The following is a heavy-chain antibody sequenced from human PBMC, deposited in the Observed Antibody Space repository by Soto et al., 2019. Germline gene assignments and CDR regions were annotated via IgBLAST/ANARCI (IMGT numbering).Heavy chain of an antibody. CDR1: GYTFTSYY. D-gene: IGHD3-16*01. Sequence: ASVKVSCKASGYTFTSYYMHWVRQAPGQGLEWMGIINPSGGSTSYAQKFQGRVTMTRDTSTSTVYMELSSLRSEDTVVYYCARDRDYDYTRNWLDPWGQGTLVTVSS. CDR3: ARDRDYDYTRNWLDP. CDR2: INPSGGST. V-gene: IGHV1-46*03. J-gene: IGHJ5*02.